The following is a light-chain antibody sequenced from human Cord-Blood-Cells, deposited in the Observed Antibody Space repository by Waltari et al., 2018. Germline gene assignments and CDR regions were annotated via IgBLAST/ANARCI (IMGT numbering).Light chain of an antibody. CDR1: QGISSY. Sequence: DIQLTQSPSFLSASVGDRVTITCRASQGISSYLAWYQQKPGKAPKLLIYAASTLQSGVPSRFSGGGAGTEVTLTISSLQPEDFATYDCQQLNSYPPTFGQGTKVEIK. CDR3: QQLNSYPPT. V-gene: IGKV1-9*01. J-gene: IGKJ1*01. CDR2: AAS.